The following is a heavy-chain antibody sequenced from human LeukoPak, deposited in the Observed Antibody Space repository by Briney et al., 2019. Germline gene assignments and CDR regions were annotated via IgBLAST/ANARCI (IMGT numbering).Heavy chain of an antibody. CDR2: INPNSGGS. J-gene: IGHJ4*02. D-gene: IGHD5-18*01. CDR1: GYTFIGYY. CDR3: ARAMSGYSYGDFDY. V-gene: IGHV1-2*02. Sequence: ALVKVSCKASGYTFIGYYMHWVRQAPGQGLEWMGWINPNSGGSNYAQKFQGRVTMTRDTSISTAYMELSRLTSDDTAVYYCARAMSGYSYGDFDYWGQGSLVTVSS.